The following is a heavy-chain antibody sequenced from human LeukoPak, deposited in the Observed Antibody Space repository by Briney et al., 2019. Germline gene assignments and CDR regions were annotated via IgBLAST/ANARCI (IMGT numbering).Heavy chain of an antibody. CDR2: IWYDGSNK. CDR3: AKDLSSSWYGLDY. V-gene: IGHV3-33*06. Sequence: PGESLKISCAASGFTFSSYGIHWVRQAPGKGVEWVAVIWYDGSNKYYADSVKGRFTISRDNSKNTLYLQMNSLRAEDTAVYYCAKDLSSSWYGLDYWRQGTLVTVSS. CDR1: GFTFSSYG. J-gene: IGHJ4*02. D-gene: IGHD6-13*01.